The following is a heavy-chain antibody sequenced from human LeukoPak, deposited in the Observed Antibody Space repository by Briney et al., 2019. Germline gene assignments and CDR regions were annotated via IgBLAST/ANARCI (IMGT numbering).Heavy chain of an antibody. CDR3: ARGGGYDLYYYYGMDV. D-gene: IGHD5-12*01. J-gene: IGHJ6*02. CDR1: GGSISSSSYY. V-gene: IGHV4-39*07. Sequence: SETLSLTCTVSGGSISSSSYYWGWIRQPPGKGLEWIGSIYYSGSTYYNPSLKSRVTISVDTSKNQFSLKLSSVTAADTAVYYCARGGGYDLYYYYGMDVWGQGTTVTVSS. CDR2: IYYSGST.